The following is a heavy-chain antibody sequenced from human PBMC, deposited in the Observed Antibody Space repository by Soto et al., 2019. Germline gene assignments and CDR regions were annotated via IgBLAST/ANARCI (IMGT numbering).Heavy chain of an antibody. D-gene: IGHD6-19*01. J-gene: IGHJ4*02. CDR3: AGELDIHHGLGY. CDR2: TYYRSNWNF. Sequence: SQTLSLTCAISWGSVSSNTATWNWVRQSPSRGLEWLGRTYYRSNWNFDYALSVKSRITINPDASKNQFSLQLNSLTPEDTAVYYCAGELDIHHGLGYWGPGTSVTVS. V-gene: IGHV6-1*01. CDR1: WGSVSSNTAT.